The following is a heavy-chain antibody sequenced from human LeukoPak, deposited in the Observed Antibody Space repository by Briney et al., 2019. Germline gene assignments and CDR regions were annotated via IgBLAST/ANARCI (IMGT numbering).Heavy chain of an antibody. CDR3: ARGLISGYYSSEAY. CDR1: GYTFTSYD. Sequence: ASVKVSCKPSGYTFTSYDINWVRQATGQGLECMGWMNPNSGNTGYAQKFQGRVTMTRNTSISIAYMELSSLGSEDTAVYYCARGLISGYYSSEAYWGQGTLVTVSS. CDR2: MNPNSGNT. D-gene: IGHD3-22*01. J-gene: IGHJ4*02. V-gene: IGHV1-8*01.